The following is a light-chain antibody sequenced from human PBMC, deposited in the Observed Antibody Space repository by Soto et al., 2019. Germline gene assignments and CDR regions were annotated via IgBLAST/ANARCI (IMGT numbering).Light chain of an antibody. CDR2: DAS. Sequence: EIVLTQSPATLSLSPGERATLSCRASQSVSSNLAWYQQKPGQAPRLLIYDASNRATGIPGRFSGSGSGTDFTLTVSSLEPEDFAVYYCQQYGSSPTWTFGQGTKVDIK. CDR3: QQYGSSPTWT. V-gene: IGKV3-11*01. J-gene: IGKJ1*01. CDR1: QSVSSN.